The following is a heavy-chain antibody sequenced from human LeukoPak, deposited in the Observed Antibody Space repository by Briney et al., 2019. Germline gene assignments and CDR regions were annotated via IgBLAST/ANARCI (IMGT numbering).Heavy chain of an antibody. CDR3: ARDLTMVRERCTDACDY. D-gene: IGHD3-10*01. J-gene: IGHJ4*02. CDR1: GYTFTSYD. Sequence: ASVKVSCKASGYTFTSYDISWLRQAPGQGLEWMGWISAYNGNTNYAQKLQGRVTVTTDTSTSTAYMELRSLRSDDTAVYYCARDLTMVRERCTDACDYWGQGTLVTVSS. V-gene: IGHV1-18*01. CDR2: ISAYNGNT.